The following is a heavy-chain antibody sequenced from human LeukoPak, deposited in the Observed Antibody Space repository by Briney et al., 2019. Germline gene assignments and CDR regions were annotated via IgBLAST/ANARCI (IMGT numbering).Heavy chain of an antibody. J-gene: IGHJ6*03. D-gene: IGHD4-17*01. Sequence: GASVKVSCKASGYTFTSYDINWVRQATGQGLEWMGWMNPNSGNTGYAQKFQGRVTITRNTSISTAYMELSSLRSEDTAVYYCARSASTDYGYYYYYYYMDVWGKGTTVTISS. V-gene: IGHV1-8*01. CDR3: ARSASTDYGYYYYYYYMDV. CDR2: MNPNSGNT. CDR1: GYTFTSYD.